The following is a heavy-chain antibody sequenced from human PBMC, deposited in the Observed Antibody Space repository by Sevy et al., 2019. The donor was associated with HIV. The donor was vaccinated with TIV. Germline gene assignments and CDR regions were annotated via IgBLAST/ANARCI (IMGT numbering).Heavy chain of an antibody. D-gene: IGHD3-22*01. V-gene: IGHV3-21*01. J-gene: IGHJ4*02. CDR3: ARALDYYDSGGYFY. Sequence: AGSLRLSCVASGFIFSNYDMNWVRQAPGKELEWVSSISSASSYIYYADSVKGRFTVSRDNAKDSLYLQMHSLRAEDTATYYCARALDYYDSGGYFYWGLGTLVTVSS. CDR1: GFIFSNYD. CDR2: ISSASSYI.